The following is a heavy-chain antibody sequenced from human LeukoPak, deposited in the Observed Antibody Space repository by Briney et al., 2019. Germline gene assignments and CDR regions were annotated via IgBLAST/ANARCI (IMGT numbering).Heavy chain of an antibody. CDR1: GFPFSTYW. J-gene: IGHJ4*02. V-gene: IGHV3-7*01. Sequence: RGSLRLSCAASGFPFSTYWMSWVRQAPGKGLEWVANIKEDGSEKYYGDSVKGRFTISRDNAKNSLYLEMNSLRVEDTAVYYCARDSSGYQWGQGTLVTVSS. CDR2: IKEDGSEK. CDR3: ARDSSGYQ. D-gene: IGHD3-22*01.